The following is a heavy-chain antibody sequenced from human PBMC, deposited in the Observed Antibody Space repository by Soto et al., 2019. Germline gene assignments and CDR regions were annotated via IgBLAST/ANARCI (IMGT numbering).Heavy chain of an antibody. D-gene: IGHD6-19*01. CDR2: INHSGST. CDR3: ARTEQWLPNDYFDY. V-gene: IGHV4-34*01. CDR1: GGSFSGYY. Sequence: PSETLSLTCAVYGGSFSGYYWSWIRQPPGKGLEWIGEINHSGSTNYNPSLKSRVTISVDTSKNQFSLKLSSVSAADTAVYYCARTEQWLPNDYFDYWGQGTLVTVSS. J-gene: IGHJ4*02.